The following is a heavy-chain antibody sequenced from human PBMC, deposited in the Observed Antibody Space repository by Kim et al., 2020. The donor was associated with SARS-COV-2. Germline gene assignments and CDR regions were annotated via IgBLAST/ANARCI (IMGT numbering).Heavy chain of an antibody. CDR3: AREGYGGKRGDLDFDY. V-gene: IGHV1-69*04. Sequence: KFQGKVTITADKSTSTAYMELSSLRSEDTAVYYCAREGYGGKRGDLDFDYWGQGTLVTVSS. J-gene: IGHJ4*02. D-gene: IGHD2-15*01.